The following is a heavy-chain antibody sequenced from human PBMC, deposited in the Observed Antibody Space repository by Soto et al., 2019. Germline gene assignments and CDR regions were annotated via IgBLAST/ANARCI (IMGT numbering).Heavy chain of an antibody. CDR3: AREGGYNWNYDGMDV. Sequence: PGGSLRLSCAASGFTFSSYWMSWVRQAPGKGLEWVANIKQDGSEKYYVDSVKGRFTISRDNAKNSLYLQMNSLRAEDTAVCYCAREGGYNWNYDGMDVWGQGTTVTVSS. J-gene: IGHJ6*02. CDR2: IKQDGSEK. D-gene: IGHD1-20*01. V-gene: IGHV3-7*01. CDR1: GFTFSSYW.